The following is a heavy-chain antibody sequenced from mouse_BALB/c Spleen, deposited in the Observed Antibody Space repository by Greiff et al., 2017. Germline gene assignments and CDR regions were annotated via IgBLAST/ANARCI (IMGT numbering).Heavy chain of an antibody. D-gene: IGHD2-14*01. Sequence: EVQLVESGGGLVKPGGSLKLSCAASGFTFSDYYMYWVRQTPEKRLEWVATISDGGSYTYYPDSVKGRFTISRDNAKNNLYLRMSSLESEDTAIYYCAREGVQSAWFAYWGQGTLVTVSA. CDR2: ISDGGSYT. CDR1: GFTFSDYY. V-gene: IGHV5-4*02. CDR3: AREGVQSAWFAY. J-gene: IGHJ3*01.